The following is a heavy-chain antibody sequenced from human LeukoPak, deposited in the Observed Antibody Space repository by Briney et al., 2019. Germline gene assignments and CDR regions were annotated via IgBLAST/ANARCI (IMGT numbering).Heavy chain of an antibody. CDR1: GYSFTSYW. CDR3: ARRASATEDLDY. V-gene: IGHV5-51*01. Sequence: GESLQISCKGSGYSFTSYWIAWVRQMPGKGREGMGIIYPGDSDTRYSPSFQGQVTISADKSISTAYLQWSSLKASDTAIYYCARRASATEDLDYWGQGTLVPVSS. J-gene: IGHJ4*02. CDR2: IYPGDSDT.